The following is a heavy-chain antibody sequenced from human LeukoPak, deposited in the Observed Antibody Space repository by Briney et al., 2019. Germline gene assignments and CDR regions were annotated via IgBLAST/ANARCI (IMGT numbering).Heavy chain of an antibody. J-gene: IGHJ4*02. V-gene: IGHV3-30*18. Sequence: QPGRSLRLSCAASGFTFSSYGMHWVRQAPGKGLEWVAVISYDGSNKYYADSVKGRFTISRDNSKNTLYLQMNSLRAEDTAVYYCAKDQLYGDLTYYFDYWGQGTLVTVSS. CDR2: ISYDGSNK. D-gene: IGHD4-17*01. CDR1: GFTFSSYG. CDR3: AKDQLYGDLTYYFDY.